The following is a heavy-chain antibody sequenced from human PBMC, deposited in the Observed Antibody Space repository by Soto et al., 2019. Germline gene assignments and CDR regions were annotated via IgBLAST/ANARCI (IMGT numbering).Heavy chain of an antibody. CDR3: AKVAPYYDILTGYTRDSGGMDV. CDR1: GFTFSSYA. Sequence: EVQLLESGGGLVQPGGSLRLSCAASGFTFSSYAMSWVRQAPGKGLEWVSAISGSGGRTYYADSVKGRFTVSRDTSKNTRYLQMNSLRAEDTAVYYCAKVAPYYDILTGYTRDSGGMDVWGQGTTVTVSS. CDR2: ISGSGGRT. V-gene: IGHV3-23*01. J-gene: IGHJ6*02. D-gene: IGHD3-9*01.